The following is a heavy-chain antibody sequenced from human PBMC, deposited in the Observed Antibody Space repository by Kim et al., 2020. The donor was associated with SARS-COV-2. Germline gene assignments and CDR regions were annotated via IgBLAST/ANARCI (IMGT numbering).Heavy chain of an antibody. CDR3: ANTMSGNYYYYYGMDV. J-gene: IGHJ6*02. CDR2: ISGSGGST. D-gene: IGHD3-22*01. Sequence: GGSLILSCTASGFTFRRYAMSWVRQAPGKGLEWVAAISGSGGSTYYADSVKGRFTISRDNSKNTLYLQMNSLRAEDTAIYYCANTMSGNYYYYYGMDVWGQGTTVTVSS. CDR1: GFTFRRYA. V-gene: IGHV3-23*01.